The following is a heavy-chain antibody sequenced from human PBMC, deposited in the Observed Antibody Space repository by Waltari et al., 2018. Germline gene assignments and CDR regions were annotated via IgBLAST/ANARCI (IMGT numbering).Heavy chain of an antibody. Sequence: QVQLQQWGAGLLKPSETLSLTCAVYGGSFSGYYWSWIRQPPGKGLEWIGETNHSGSTNYNPSLKSRVTISVDTSKNQFSLKLSSVTAADTAVYYCARNEQQRAHLGYWGQGTLVTVSS. V-gene: IGHV4-34*01. CDR1: GGSFSGYY. CDR2: TNHSGST. D-gene: IGHD6-13*01. J-gene: IGHJ4*02. CDR3: ARNEQQRAHLGY.